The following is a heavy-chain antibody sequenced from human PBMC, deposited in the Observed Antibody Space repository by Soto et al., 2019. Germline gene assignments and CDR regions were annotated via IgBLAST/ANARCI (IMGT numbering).Heavy chain of an antibody. V-gene: IGHV2-5*02. CDR2: IYWDDDK. D-gene: IGHD3-3*01. CDR3: AHAYYDFWSCYYNWFDP. CDR1: GFSLSTSGVG. J-gene: IGHJ5*02. Sequence: SGPTLVNPTQTLTLTCTFSGFSLSTSGVGVGWIRQPPGKALEWLALIYWDDDKRYSPSLKSRLTITKDTSKNQVVLTMTNMDPVDTATYYCAHAYYDFWSCYYNWFDPWGQGTLVTVSS.